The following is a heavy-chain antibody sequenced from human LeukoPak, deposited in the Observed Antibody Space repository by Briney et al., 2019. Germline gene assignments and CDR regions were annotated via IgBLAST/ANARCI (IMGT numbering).Heavy chain of an antibody. CDR1: GITFGSYG. Sequence: GGSLRLSCAASGITFGSYGMSWVRQAPGKGLEWVSSISSTGGTTYYADSVKGRFTISRDNSKNTLYLQMNSLRAEDTAVYYCAKASAMIVVVSKHFDYWGQGTLVTVSS. CDR2: ISSTGGTT. V-gene: IGHV3-23*01. D-gene: IGHD3-22*01. J-gene: IGHJ4*02. CDR3: AKASAMIVVVSKHFDY.